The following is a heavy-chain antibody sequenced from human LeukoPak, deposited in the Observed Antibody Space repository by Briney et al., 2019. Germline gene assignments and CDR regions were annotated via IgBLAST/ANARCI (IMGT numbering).Heavy chain of an antibody. J-gene: IGHJ4*02. CDR3: ARRRGYSYPTYFDY. CDR2: IYHSGST. V-gene: IGHV4-38-2*01. D-gene: IGHD5-18*01. Sequence: SETLSLTCAVSGYSISSGYYWGWIRQHPGKGLEWIGSIYHSGSTYYNPSLKSRVTISVDTSKNQFSLKLSSVTAADTAVYYCARRRGYSYPTYFDYWGQGTLVTVSS. CDR1: GYSISSGYY.